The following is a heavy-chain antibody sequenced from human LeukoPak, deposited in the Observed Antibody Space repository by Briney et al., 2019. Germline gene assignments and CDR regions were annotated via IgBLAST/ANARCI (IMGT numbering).Heavy chain of an antibody. CDR3: ARDLSGYPDAFDI. J-gene: IGHJ3*02. V-gene: IGHV1-69*13. CDR2: IIPIFGTA. Sequence: ASVKVSCKASGGTFSGYAISWVRQAPGQGLEWMGGIIPIFGTANYAQKFQGRVTITADESTSTAYMELSSLRSEDTAVYYCARDLSGYPDAFDIWGQGTMVTVSS. D-gene: IGHD3-22*01. CDR1: GGTFSGYA.